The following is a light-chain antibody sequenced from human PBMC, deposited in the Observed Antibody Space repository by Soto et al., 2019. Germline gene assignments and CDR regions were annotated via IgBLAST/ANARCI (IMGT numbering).Light chain of an antibody. V-gene: IGKV3-20*01. CDR3: QQYASSPPCT. CDR2: GAS. Sequence: EIVLTQSPGTLSLSPGERATLSCRASQRVSSGYLGWYHQRPGQAPRLLLYGASNRAAGIPDRFSGRGSEKDCTLTLSRLEPEDFAVYYCQQYASSPPCTFGQGTKVESK. J-gene: IGKJ1*01. CDR1: QRVSSGY.